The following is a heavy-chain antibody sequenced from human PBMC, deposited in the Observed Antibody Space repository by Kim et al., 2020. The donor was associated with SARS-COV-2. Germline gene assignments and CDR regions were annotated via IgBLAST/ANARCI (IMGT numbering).Heavy chain of an antibody. V-gene: IGHV1-18*01. CDR1: GYTFTSYG. J-gene: IGHJ4*02. CDR3: ARDSWSIAAAGTGDHFDY. D-gene: IGHD6-13*01. CDR2: ISAYNGNT. Sequence: ASVKVSCKASGYTFTSYGISWVRQAPGQGLEWMGWISAYNGNTNYAQKLQGRVTMTTDTSTSTAYMELRSLRSDDTAVYYCARDSWSIAAAGTGDHFDYWGQGTLVTVSS.